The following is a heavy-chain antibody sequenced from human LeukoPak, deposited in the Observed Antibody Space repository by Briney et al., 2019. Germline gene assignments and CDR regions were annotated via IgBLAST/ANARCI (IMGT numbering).Heavy chain of an antibody. V-gene: IGHV3-74*01. CDR2: IQSDGSRA. D-gene: IGHD3-16*01. CDR1: GFVFRSYW. J-gene: IGHJ3*02. CDR3: ARVVPGGPSYVDAFDI. Sequence: GGSLRLSCAGSGFVFRSYWMHWVRQTPGKGLVWVSRIQSDGSRADYADFAKGRFTISRDNARDTVDLQMNSLRAEDTAVYYCARVVPGGPSYVDAFDIWGQGTMVTVSS.